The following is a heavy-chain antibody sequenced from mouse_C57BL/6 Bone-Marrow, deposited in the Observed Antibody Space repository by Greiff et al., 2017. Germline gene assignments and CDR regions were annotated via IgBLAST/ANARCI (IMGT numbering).Heavy chain of an antibody. CDR2: IYIGNGYT. CDR3: AKTDYYGSSYWYFDV. V-gene: IGHV1-58*01. J-gene: IGHJ1*03. D-gene: IGHD1-1*01. Sequence: VQLKESGAELVRPGSSVKMSCKTSGYTFTSYGINWVKQRPGQGLEWIGYIYIGNGYTEYNEKFKGKATLTSDTSSSTAYMQLSSLTSEDSAIYFCAKTDYYGSSYWYFDVWGTGTTVTVTS. CDR1: GYTFTSYG.